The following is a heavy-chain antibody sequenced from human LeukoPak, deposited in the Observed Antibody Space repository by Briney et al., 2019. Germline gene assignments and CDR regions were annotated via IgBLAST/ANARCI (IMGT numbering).Heavy chain of an antibody. J-gene: IGHJ2*01. CDR1: GGSFGGYY. CDR2: INHSGST. D-gene: IGHD2-21*01. V-gene: IGHV4-34*01. CDR3: LTSVTAADTAVYYCARGPYCGGDCYLNSWYFDL. Sequence: SETLSLTCAVYGGSFGGYYWSWIRQPPGKGLEWIGEINHSGSTNYNPSLKSRVSISVDTSKNQFSLHLSSVDTSKNQFSLKLTSVTAADTAVYYCARGPYCGGDCYLNSWYFDLWGRGTLVTVSS.